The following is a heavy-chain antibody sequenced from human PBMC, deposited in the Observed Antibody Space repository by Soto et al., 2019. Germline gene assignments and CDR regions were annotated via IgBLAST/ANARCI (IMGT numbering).Heavy chain of an antibody. CDR3: AREGTTDYYGMDV. J-gene: IGHJ6*02. CDR1: GFTFSSYS. V-gene: IGHV3-21*01. CDR2: ISSSSSYI. D-gene: IGHD4-4*01. Sequence: EVQLVESGGGLVKPGGSLRLSCAASGFTFSSYSMNWVRQAPGKGLEWVSSISSSSSYIYYADSVKGRFIISRDNAKNSLYLQMNSLRPEDTAVYYCAREGTTDYYGMDVWGQGTTVTVSS.